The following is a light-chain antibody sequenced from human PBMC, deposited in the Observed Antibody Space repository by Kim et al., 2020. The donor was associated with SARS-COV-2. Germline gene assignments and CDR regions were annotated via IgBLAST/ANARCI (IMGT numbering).Light chain of an antibody. CDR3: NSRGSNDNVL. J-gene: IGLJ2*01. CDR1: SLRSDY. CDR2: GKN. Sequence: VALGQTVRSTSQGDSLRSDYATWYQQKQGQAPIVVIYGKNNRPSGIPDRFSGSSSGDTASLTITGTQAGDEADYYCNSRGSNDNVLFGGGTQLTVL. V-gene: IGLV3-19*01.